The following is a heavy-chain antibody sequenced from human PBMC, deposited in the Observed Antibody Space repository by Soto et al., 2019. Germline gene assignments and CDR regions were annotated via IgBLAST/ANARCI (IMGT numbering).Heavy chain of an antibody. CDR2: ISGSGNST. J-gene: IGHJ5*02. CDR3: AKDGWELRRGFDP. V-gene: IGHV3-23*01. Sequence: EVQLLESGGGLVQPGGSLRLSCAASGFTFSSYAMSWVRQAPGKGLEWVSVISGSGNSTNYADSVKGRFTISRDNSKNTLYLQMNSLRAEDTAVYYCAKDGWELRRGFDPWGQGTLVTVSS. CDR1: GFTFSSYA. D-gene: IGHD1-26*01.